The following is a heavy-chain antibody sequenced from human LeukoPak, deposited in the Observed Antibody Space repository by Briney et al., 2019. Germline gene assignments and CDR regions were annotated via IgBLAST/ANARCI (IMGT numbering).Heavy chain of an antibody. V-gene: IGHV4-59*01. CDR3: ARVDRTYYYDSSGYPDAFDI. CDR2: IYYSGST. CDR1: GGSISSYY. Sequence: SETLSLTCTVSGGSISSYYWSWIRQPPGKGLEWIGYIYYSGSTNYNPSLKSRVTISVDTSKNQFSLKLSSVTAADTAVYYCARVDRTYYYDSSGYPDAFDIWGQGTMVTVSS. D-gene: IGHD3-22*01. J-gene: IGHJ3*02.